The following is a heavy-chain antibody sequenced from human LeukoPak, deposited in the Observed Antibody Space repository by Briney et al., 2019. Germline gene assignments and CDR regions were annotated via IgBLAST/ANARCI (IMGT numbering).Heavy chain of an antibody. CDR3: ATVSLFYYDSSGYPAAFDI. V-gene: IGHV1-24*01. CDR1: GYTLTELS. Sequence: ASVKVSCKVSGYTLTELSMHWVRQAPGKGLEWMGGFDPEDGETIYAQKFQSRVTMTEDTSTDTAYMELSSLRSEDTAVYYCATVSLFYYDSSGYPAAFDIWGQGTMVTVSS. J-gene: IGHJ3*02. D-gene: IGHD3-22*01. CDR2: FDPEDGET.